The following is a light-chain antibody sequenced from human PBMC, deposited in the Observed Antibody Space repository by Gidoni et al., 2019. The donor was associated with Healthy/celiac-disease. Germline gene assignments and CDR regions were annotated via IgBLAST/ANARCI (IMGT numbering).Light chain of an antibody. CDR2: AAS. J-gene: IGKJ1*01. CDR1: QGISSY. Sequence: AIRMTQSPSSFSASTGDRVTLTCRASQGISSYLAWYQQKPGKAPKLLIYAASTLQSGVPARFSGSGSGTDFTLTISCLQSEDVATYYCQQYYSYPRTFXXXTKVEIK. V-gene: IGKV1-8*01. CDR3: QQYYSYPRT.